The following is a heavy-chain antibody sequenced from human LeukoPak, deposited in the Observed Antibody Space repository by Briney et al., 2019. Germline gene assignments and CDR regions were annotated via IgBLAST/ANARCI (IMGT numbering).Heavy chain of an antibody. CDR2: INPDGTDT. V-gene: IGHV3-74*01. J-gene: IGHJ1*01. CDR1: GFTLSGAW. CDR3: ARVSGPGLDEYFHL. D-gene: IGHD3-10*01. Sequence: GGSLRLSCAASGFTLSGAWMHWVREAPGKGLVWVSRINPDGTDTRYADSVKGRFTISRDDAKNTLYLHMNSLRAEDTAVYYCARVSGPGLDEYFHLWGQGTLVTVSS.